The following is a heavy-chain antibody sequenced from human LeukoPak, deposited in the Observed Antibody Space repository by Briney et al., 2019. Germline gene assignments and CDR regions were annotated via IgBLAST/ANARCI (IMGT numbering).Heavy chain of an antibody. D-gene: IGHD6-19*01. CDR2: VGSAGDT. J-gene: IGHJ6*02. CDR3: ARENVLAVAGKNYYYGMDV. Sequence: GGSLRLSCAASGFTLSNYDMHWVRQPAGKGLEWVSTVGSAGDTYYTDSVKGRFTSSRENAKNSFFPQMNSLRAGDTAVYYCARENVLAVAGKNYYYGMDVWGQGTTVTVSS. V-gene: IGHV3-13*01. CDR1: GFTLSNYD.